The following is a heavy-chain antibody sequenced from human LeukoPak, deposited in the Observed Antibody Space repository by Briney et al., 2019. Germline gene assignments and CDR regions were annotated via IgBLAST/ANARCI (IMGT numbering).Heavy chain of an antibody. CDR1: GFTFSSYS. J-gene: IGHJ5*02. CDR2: ISSSSSYI. D-gene: IGHD1-26*01. CDR3: AKDVTGSWFDP. Sequence: GGSLRLSCAASGFTFSSYSMNWVRQAPGKGLEWVSSISSSSSYIYYADSVKGRFTISRDNAKNSLYLQMNSLRAEDTAVYYCAKDVTGSWFDPWGQGTLVTVSS. V-gene: IGHV3-21*04.